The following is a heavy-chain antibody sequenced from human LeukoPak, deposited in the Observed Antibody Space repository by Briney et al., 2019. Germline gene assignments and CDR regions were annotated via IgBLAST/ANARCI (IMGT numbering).Heavy chain of an antibody. Sequence: GSSVKVSCKASGGAFSNYAISWVRQAPGQGLEWMGRIIPIFGTANYAQKFQGRVTITTDESTSTAYMELSSLRSEDTAVYYCARLREPHYFDYWGQGTLVTVSS. CDR3: ARLREPHYFDY. CDR2: IIPIFGTA. J-gene: IGHJ4*02. D-gene: IGHD1-14*01. V-gene: IGHV1-69*05. CDR1: GGAFSNYA.